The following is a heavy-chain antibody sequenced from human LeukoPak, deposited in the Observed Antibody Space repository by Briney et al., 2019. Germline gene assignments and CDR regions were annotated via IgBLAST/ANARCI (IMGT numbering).Heavy chain of an antibody. Sequence: PSETLSLTCAVYGGSFSGYYWSWIRQPPGKGLEWIGEINHSGSTNYNPSLKSRVTISVDTSKNQFSLKLSSVIAADTAVYYCARVMRRGYCSGGSCFYDAFDIWGQGTMVTVSS. CDR3: ARVMRRGYCSGGSCFYDAFDI. J-gene: IGHJ3*02. D-gene: IGHD2-15*01. V-gene: IGHV4-34*01. CDR2: INHSGST. CDR1: GGSFSGYY.